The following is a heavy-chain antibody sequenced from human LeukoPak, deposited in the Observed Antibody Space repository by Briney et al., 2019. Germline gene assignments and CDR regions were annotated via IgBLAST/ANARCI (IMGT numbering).Heavy chain of an antibody. CDR2: ISSSSSYI. J-gene: IGHJ4*02. D-gene: IGHD2-15*01. V-gene: IGHV3-21*01. Sequence: GGSLRLSCAASGFTFSSYSMNWVRQAPGKGLEWVSSISSSSSYIYYADSVKGRFTVSRDNAKNSLYLQMNSLRAEDTAVYYCARGVVAGSSDYWGQGTLVTVSS. CDR3: ARGVVAGSSDY. CDR1: GFTFSSYS.